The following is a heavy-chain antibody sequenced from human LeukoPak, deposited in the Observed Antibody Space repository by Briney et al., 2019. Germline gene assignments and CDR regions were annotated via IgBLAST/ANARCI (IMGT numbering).Heavy chain of an antibody. D-gene: IGHD3-3*01. J-gene: IGHJ5*02. Sequence: ASVNVSFKASGYTFTSYGISWVRQAPGQGLEWMGWISAYNGNTNYAQKLQGRVTMTTDTSTSTAYMELRSLRSDDTAVYYCARDRFWSGPGWFDPWGQGTLVTVSS. CDR2: ISAYNGNT. V-gene: IGHV1-18*01. CDR3: ARDRFWSGPGWFDP. CDR1: GYTFTSYG.